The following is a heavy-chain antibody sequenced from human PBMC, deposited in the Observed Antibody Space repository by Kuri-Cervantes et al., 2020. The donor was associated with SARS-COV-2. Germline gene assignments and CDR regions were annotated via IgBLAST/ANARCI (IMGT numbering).Heavy chain of an antibody. CDR2: INQDGSEN. CDR3: ARSTPFRRLVVISQGGAFDI. Sequence: GESLKISCAASAFTFSTYWMTWVRQAPGKGLECVANINQDGSENYYVDSVKGRFTISRDNAKNSLYLQMNSLRAEDTAVYYCARSTPFRRLVVISQGGAFDIWGQGTMVTVSS. V-gene: IGHV3-7*05. CDR1: AFTFSTYW. D-gene: IGHD3-22*01. J-gene: IGHJ3*02.